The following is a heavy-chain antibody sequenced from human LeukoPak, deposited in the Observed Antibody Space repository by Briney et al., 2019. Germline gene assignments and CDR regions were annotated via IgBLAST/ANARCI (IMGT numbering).Heavy chain of an antibody. CDR2: INWVGGST. D-gene: IGHD3-22*01. CDR1: GLIFADYG. CDR3: ASRSSGYYFFDY. Sequence: GGSLRLSCAASGLIFADYGMTWVRQAPGKGLEWVSGINWVGGSTGYADSVKVRFTISRDNSKNTLYLKMNSLRAEDTAVYYGASRSSGYYFFDYWGQGTLVTVSS. V-gene: IGHV3-20*04. J-gene: IGHJ4*02.